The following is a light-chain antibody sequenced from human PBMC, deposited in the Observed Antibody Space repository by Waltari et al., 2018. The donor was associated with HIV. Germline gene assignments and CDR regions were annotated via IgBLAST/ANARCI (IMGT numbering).Light chain of an antibody. Sequence: DIQMTKTPSILSASVGDRVTITCRASRDVRNWVAWYQQKPGKAPKLLIYKVSSLESGGPSRFSGSGSGTEFTLTINSLQPDDFATYYCQQFNYYWTFGQGTKVEVK. J-gene: IGKJ1*01. CDR1: RDVRNW. CDR2: KVS. CDR3: QQFNYYWT. V-gene: IGKV1-5*03.